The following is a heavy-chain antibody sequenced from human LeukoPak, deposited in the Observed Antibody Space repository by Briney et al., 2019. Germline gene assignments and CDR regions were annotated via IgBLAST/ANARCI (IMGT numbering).Heavy chain of an antibody. CDR3: ARARIGDILTSRNPNDAFDI. V-gene: IGHV1-18*01. CDR1: GYTFTSYG. D-gene: IGHD3-9*01. J-gene: IGHJ3*02. Sequence: SVKVSCKASGYTFTSYGISWVRQAPGQGLEWMGWISVYNGYTNYAQKLQGRVTVTTDTSTSTAYMELRSLRSDDTAVYYCARARIGDILTSRNPNDAFDIWGQGTMVTVSS. CDR2: ISVYNGYT.